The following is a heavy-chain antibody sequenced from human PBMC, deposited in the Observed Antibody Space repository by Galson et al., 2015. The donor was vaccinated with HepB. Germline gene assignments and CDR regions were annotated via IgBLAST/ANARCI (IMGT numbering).Heavy chain of an antibody. V-gene: IGHV4-39*01. J-gene: IGHJ2*01. D-gene: IGHD6-19*01. Sequence: SETLSLTCSVSGGSISRSNYYWGWIRQPPGKGLEWIGSIYYSGRLFYNPSLKSRVTISVDTSKNQFSLRLTSVTAADTAVYYCARQPYTSGWLYWFFDLRGRGTLVTVSS. CDR1: GGSISRSNYY. CDR3: ARQPYTSGWLYWFFDL. CDR2: IYYSGRL.